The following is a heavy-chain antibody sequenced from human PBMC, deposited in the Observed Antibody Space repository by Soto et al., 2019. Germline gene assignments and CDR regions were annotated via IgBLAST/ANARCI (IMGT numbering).Heavy chain of an antibody. CDR3: SGCSGGACHQTYGMDV. D-gene: IGHD2-15*01. V-gene: IGHV3-21*01. Sequence: EVHLVESGGGLVKPGGSLRLSCAVSGFTFSSCTMNWVRQAPGKGLEWVSSISPSTSHIYYADSVKGRFTISRDNAMNSLFLQMNSRRAEDTSVYYCSGCSGGACHQTYGMDVWGQGTTVTVSS. J-gene: IGHJ6*02. CDR1: GFTFSSCT. CDR2: ISPSTSHI.